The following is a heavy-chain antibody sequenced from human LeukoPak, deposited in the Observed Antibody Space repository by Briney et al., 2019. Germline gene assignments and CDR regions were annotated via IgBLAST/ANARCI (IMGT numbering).Heavy chain of an antibody. J-gene: IGHJ4*02. D-gene: IGHD3-9*01. CDR3: AKGGVDWSDYFDY. CDR1: GFTFRSYG. CDR2: ISYDGSNK. V-gene: IGHV3-30*18. Sequence: GGSLRLSCAASGFTFRSYGMHWVRQAPGKGLEWVAVISYDGSNKYYAESVKGRFTISRDNSKNTLYLQMNSLRAEDTAVYYCAKGGVDWSDYFDYWGQGTLVTVSS.